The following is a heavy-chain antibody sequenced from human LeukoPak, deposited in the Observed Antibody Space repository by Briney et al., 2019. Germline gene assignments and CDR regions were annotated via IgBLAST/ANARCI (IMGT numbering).Heavy chain of an antibody. CDR1: GGSFSGYY. D-gene: IGHD1-26*01. Sequence: SETLSLTCAVYGGSFSGYYWSWIRQPPGKGLEWIGEINHSGSTNYNPSLKSRVTISVDTSKNQFSLKLSSVTAADTAVYYCARRVVWDPTPVNYWGQGTLVTVSS. V-gene: IGHV4-34*01. J-gene: IGHJ4*02. CDR3: ARRVVWDPTPVNY. CDR2: INHSGST.